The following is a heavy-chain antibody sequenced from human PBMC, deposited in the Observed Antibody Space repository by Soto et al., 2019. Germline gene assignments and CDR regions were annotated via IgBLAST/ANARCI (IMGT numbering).Heavy chain of an antibody. CDR3: AGAYCGGDCYSLYNWFDP. D-gene: IGHD2-21*02. Sequence: GASVKVSCKASGDTLSTYYMHWARQAPGQGLEWMGIINPRSGKTNYSQKFQGRVTMTRDTSTTTFYMELSSLRSEDTAVYYCAGAYCGGDCYSLYNWFDPWGQGTLITVSS. J-gene: IGHJ5*02. CDR2: INPRSGKT. CDR1: GDTLSTYY. V-gene: IGHV1-46*01.